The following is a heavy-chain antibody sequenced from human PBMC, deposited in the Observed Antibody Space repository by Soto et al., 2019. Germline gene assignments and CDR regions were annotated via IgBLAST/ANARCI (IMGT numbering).Heavy chain of an antibody. J-gene: IGHJ4*02. V-gene: IGHV1-58*01. CDR1: GFTFTSSA. Sequence: SVKVSCKASGFTFTSSAVQWVRQARGQRLEWIGWVVVGSGNTNYAQKFQERVTITRDMSTSTAYMELSSLRSEDTAVYYCAASHDSSGYNXYWGQGTLVTVSS. CDR2: VVVGSGNT. D-gene: IGHD3-22*01. CDR3: AASHDSSGYNXY.